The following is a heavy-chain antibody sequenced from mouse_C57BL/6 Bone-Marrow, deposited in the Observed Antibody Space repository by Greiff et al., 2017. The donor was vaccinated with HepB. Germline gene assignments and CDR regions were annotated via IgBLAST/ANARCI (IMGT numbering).Heavy chain of an antibody. CDR3: ARGMVTGGVDY. CDR1: EYEFPSHD. Sequence: EVQGVESGGGLVQPGESLKLSCESNEYEFPSHDMSWVRQTPEKRLELVAAINSDGGSTYYPDTMERRFIISRDNTKKTRYLQMSSLRSEDTALYYCARGMVTGGVDYWGQGTTLTVSS. J-gene: IGHJ2*01. CDR2: INSDGGST. V-gene: IGHV5-2*01. D-gene: IGHD2-2*01.